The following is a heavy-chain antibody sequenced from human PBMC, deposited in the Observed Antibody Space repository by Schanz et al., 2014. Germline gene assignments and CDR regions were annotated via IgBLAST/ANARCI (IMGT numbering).Heavy chain of an antibody. CDR2: IWYDGSNE. D-gene: IGHD6-19*01. J-gene: IGHJ6*03. V-gene: IGHV3-33*08. Sequence: VQLVESGGGLVQPGRSLRLSCAASGFTFRNYKMIWVRQAPGKGLEWVALIWYDGSNEYYADSVKGRFTISRDNPKKTLYLQMNSLRAEDTAVYYCARDHQWLARYYMDVWGKGTTVTVSS. CDR1: GFTFRNYK. CDR3: ARDHQWLARYYMDV.